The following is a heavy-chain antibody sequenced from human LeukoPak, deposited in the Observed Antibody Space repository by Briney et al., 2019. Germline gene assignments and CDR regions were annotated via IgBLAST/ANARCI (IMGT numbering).Heavy chain of an antibody. J-gene: IGHJ2*01. V-gene: IGHV3-23*01. CDR3: AKDSTGDHWYFDL. D-gene: IGHD7-27*01. Sequence: GGSLRLSCAASGFTFSSYGMTWVRQAPGKGLEWVSSISVSGGSTNYADSVKGRFTISRDNSKNTLYLQMNSLRAEDTAVYYCAKDSTGDHWYFDLWGRGTLVTVSS. CDR1: GFTFSSYG. CDR2: ISVSGGST.